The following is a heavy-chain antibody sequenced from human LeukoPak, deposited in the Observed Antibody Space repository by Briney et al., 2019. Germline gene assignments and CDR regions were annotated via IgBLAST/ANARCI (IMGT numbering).Heavy chain of an antibody. D-gene: IGHD4-17*01. CDR1: GGTFSSYA. CDR3: ARGRDERTVTTLPDY. V-gene: IGHV1-69*13. Sequence: RASVKVSCKASGGTFSSYAISWVRQAPGQGLEWMGGIIPIFGTANYAQKLQGRVTITADESTSTAYMELSSLRSEDTAVYYCARGRDERTVTTLPDYWGQGTLVTVSS. CDR2: IIPIFGTA. J-gene: IGHJ4*02.